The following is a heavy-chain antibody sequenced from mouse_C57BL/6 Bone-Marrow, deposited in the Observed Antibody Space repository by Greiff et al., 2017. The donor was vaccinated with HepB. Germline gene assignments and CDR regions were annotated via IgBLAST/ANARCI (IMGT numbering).Heavy chain of an antibody. CDR1: GFTFSDFY. CDR2: SRNKANDYTT. J-gene: IGHJ3*01. CDR3: ARAHYYGSSYGAY. D-gene: IGHD1-1*01. Sequence: EVKLVESGGGLVQSGRSLRLSCATSGFTFSDFYMEWVRQAPGKGLEWIAASRNKANDYTTEYSASVKGRFIVSRDTSKSILYLQMNALRAEDTDIYDCARAHYYGSSYGAYWGQGTLVTVSA. V-gene: IGHV7-1*01.